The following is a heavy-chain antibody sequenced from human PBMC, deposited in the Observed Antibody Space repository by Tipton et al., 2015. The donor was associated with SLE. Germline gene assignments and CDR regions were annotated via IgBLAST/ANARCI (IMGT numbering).Heavy chain of an antibody. Sequence: LSLTCTVSGGSISSYYWSWIRQPPGKGLEWIGYIYYSGSTNYNPSLKSRVTISVDTSKNQFSLKLSSVTAADTAVYYCARVGRGDVFAFDIWGQGTMVTVSS. D-gene: IGHD2-21*02. CDR2: IYYSGST. J-gene: IGHJ3*02. V-gene: IGHV4-59*01. CDR3: ARVGRGDVFAFDI. CDR1: GGSISSYY.